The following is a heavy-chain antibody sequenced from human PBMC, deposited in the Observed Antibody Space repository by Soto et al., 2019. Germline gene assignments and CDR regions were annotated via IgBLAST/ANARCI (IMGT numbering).Heavy chain of an antibody. Sequence: PVGSLRLSCAASGFTFSSYEMNWVRQAPGKGLEWVSYISSSGSTIYYADSVKGRFTISRDNAKNSLYLQMNSLRAEDTAVYYCARLSANAVAGTIEPRFVGYGMDVWGQGTTVTVSS. J-gene: IGHJ6*02. CDR1: GFTFSSYE. CDR2: ISSSGSTI. CDR3: ARLSANAVAGTIEPRFVGYGMDV. V-gene: IGHV3-48*03. D-gene: IGHD6-19*01.